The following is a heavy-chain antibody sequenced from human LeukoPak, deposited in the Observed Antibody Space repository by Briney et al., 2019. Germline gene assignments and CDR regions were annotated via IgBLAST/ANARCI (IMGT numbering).Heavy chain of an antibody. V-gene: IGHV3-23*01. CDR1: GFTFRNYA. Sequence: GGPLRLSCAASGFTFRNYAMSWVSQAPGKGLEWVSAISGSGDRTYYADSVKGRFTISRDNSKNTLYLHMNSLRAEDTAVYYCAKDQGSDYGGNNRFWYFDLWGRGTLVTVSS. CDR3: AKDQGSDYGGNNRFWYFDL. CDR2: ISGSGDRT. D-gene: IGHD4-23*01. J-gene: IGHJ2*01.